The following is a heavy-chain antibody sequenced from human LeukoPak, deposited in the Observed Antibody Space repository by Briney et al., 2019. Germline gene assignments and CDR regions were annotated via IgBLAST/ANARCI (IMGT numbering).Heavy chain of an antibody. CDR1: GGSISSGGYY. V-gene: IGHV4-31*03. CDR2: IYYSGST. D-gene: IGHD3-9*01. Sequence: SETLSLTCTVSGGSISSGGYYWSWIRQHPGKGLEWIGYIYYSGSTYYNPSLKSRVTISVDTSKNQFSLKLSSVTAADTAVYYCARGGKLRYFDWHYFDPWGQGTLVTVSS. CDR3: ARGGKLRYFDWHYFDP. J-gene: IGHJ5*02.